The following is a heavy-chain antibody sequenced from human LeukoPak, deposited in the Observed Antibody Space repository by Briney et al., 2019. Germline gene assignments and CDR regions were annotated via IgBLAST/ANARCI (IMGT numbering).Heavy chain of an antibody. CDR2: IYPGDSDT. D-gene: IGHD2-15*01. J-gene: IGHJ4*02. V-gene: IGHV5-51*01. CDR1: GYSFTSYW. CDR3: ARRMSAHGTWYPSRFDY. Sequence: GESLKISCKGSGYSFTSYWIGWVRQMPGRGLEWMGIIYPGDSDTRYSPSFQGQVTISADKSINTAYLQWSSLKASDTAMYYCARRMSAHGTWYPSRFDYWGQGTLVTVSS.